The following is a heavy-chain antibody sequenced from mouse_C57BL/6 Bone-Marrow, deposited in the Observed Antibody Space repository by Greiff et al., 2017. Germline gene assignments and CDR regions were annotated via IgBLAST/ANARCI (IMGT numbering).Heavy chain of an antibody. Sequence: EVQLKESGAELVRPGASVKLSCTASGFNIKDDYMHWVKQRPEQGLEWIGWIDPENGDTEYASKFQGKATITADTSSNTAYLQLSSLTSEDTAVYYCTTWWFPWFAYCGQGTLVTVSA. CDR2: IDPENGDT. D-gene: IGHD1-1*02. J-gene: IGHJ3*01. CDR1: GFNIKDDY. CDR3: TTWWFPWFAY. V-gene: IGHV14-4*01.